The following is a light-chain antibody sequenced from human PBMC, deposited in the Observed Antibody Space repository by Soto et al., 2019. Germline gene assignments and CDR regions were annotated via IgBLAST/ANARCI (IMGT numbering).Light chain of an antibody. J-gene: IGKJ2*01. CDR3: QQHDKWPFT. CDR1: QSVSSN. CDR2: GAS. V-gene: IGKV3-15*01. Sequence: EIVMTQSPATLSVSPGERATLSCRASQSVSSNLAWYQQKPGQTPRLLIYGASTRATGIPARLSGSGSGTDLPLPFSTLQSKDFAVYYCQQHDKWPFTFGQGTKLDIK.